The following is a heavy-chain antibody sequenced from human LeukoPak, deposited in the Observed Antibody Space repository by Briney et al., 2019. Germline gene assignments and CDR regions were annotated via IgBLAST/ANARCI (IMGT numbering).Heavy chain of an antibody. CDR1: GFTFSSYG. J-gene: IGHJ4*02. CDR3: ARAKHRGTTVTASDY. Sequence: PGGSLRLSCAASGFTFSSYGMHWVRQAPGKGLEWVAVISYDGSNKYYADSVKGRFTISRDNSKNTLYLQMNSLRAEDTAVYYCARAKHRGTTVTASDYWGQGTLVTVSS. V-gene: IGHV3-30*03. CDR2: ISYDGSNK. D-gene: IGHD4-17*01.